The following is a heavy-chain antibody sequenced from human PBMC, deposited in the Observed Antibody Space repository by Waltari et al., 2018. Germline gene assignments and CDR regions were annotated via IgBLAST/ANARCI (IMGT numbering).Heavy chain of an antibody. CDR1: GGSISSSSYY. V-gene: IGHV4-39*01. CDR2: IYYSGST. J-gene: IGHJ6*02. D-gene: IGHD2-2*01. CDR3: ARLSPHCSSTSCPWGYYYYGMDV. Sequence: QLQLQESGPGLVKPSETLSLTCTVSGGSISSSSYYWGWIRQPPGKGLEWIGSIYYSGSTYYNPSLKGRVTISVDTSKNQFSLKRSSVTAADTAVYYCARLSPHCSSTSCPWGYYYYGMDVWGQGTTVTVSS.